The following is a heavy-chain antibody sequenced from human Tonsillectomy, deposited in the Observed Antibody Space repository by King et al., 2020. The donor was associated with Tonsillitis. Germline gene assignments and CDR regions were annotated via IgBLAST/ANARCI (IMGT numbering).Heavy chain of an antibody. J-gene: IGHJ3*02. Sequence: QLVESGPEVKKPGTSVKVSCKASGFTFTSSAVQWVRQARGQRREWIGWIVVGSGNTNYAQKFQERVTITRDMSTSTAYMELSSLRSEDTAVYYCAADRPGVGASGAFDIWGQGTMVTVSS. V-gene: IGHV1-58*01. CDR3: AADRPGVGASGAFDI. D-gene: IGHD1-26*01. CDR2: IVVGSGNT. CDR1: GFTFTSSA.